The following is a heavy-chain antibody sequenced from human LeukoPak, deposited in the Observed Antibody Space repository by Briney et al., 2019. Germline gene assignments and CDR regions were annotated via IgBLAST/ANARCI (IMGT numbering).Heavy chain of an antibody. V-gene: IGHV4-59*01. Sequence: SETLSLTCTVSGGSISSYYWSWIRQPPGKGLEWIGYINYSGSTNYNPSLKRRVTISVDTSKNQFSLELSSVTAADTAVYYCARGESKRYSGYDYYVMDVWGQGTTVTVSS. D-gene: IGHD5-12*01. CDR3: ARGESKRYSGYDYYVMDV. CDR2: INYSGST. J-gene: IGHJ6*02. CDR1: GGSISSYY.